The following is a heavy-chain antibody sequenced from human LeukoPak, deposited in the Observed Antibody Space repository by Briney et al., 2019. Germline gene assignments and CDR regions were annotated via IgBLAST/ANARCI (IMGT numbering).Heavy chain of an antibody. Sequence: GGSLRLSCAASGFTFSSYSMHWVRQAPGKGLEWVAVISYDGSNKYYADSVKGRFTISRDNSKNTLYLQMNSLKAEDTAVYYCAKDPGFDPWGQGTLVTVSS. J-gene: IGHJ5*02. V-gene: IGHV3-30*18. CDR3: AKDPGFDP. CDR2: ISYDGSNK. CDR1: GFTFSSYS.